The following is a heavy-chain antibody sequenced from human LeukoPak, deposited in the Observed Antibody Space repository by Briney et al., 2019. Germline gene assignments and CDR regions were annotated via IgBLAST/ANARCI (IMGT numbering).Heavy chain of an antibody. D-gene: IGHD2-2*01. CDR1: GFTFSSYA. J-gene: IGHJ6*02. CDR2: ISSSGSTI. CDR3: AREGGGVSSTSESLYGMDV. Sequence: GGSLRLSCAASGFTFSSYAMSWIRQAPGKGLEWVSYISSSGSTIYYADSVKGRFTISRDNAKNSLYLQMNSLRAEDTAVYYCAREGGGVSSTSESLYGMDVWGQGTTVTVSS. V-gene: IGHV3-11*01.